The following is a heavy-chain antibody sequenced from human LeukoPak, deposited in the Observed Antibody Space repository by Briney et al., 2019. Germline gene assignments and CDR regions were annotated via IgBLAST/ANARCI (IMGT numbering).Heavy chain of an antibody. CDR3: ARATALGGDAFDI. V-gene: IGHV4-39*07. J-gene: IGHJ3*02. D-gene: IGHD3-10*01. CDR2: IYYSGST. Sequence: KPSETLSLTCSVSGGSISSSSYYWGWIRQPPGMGLEWIGSIYYSGSTNYNPSLKSRVTISVDTSKNQFSLKLSSVTAADTAVYYCARATALGGDAFDIWGQGTMVTVSS. CDR1: GGSISSSSYY.